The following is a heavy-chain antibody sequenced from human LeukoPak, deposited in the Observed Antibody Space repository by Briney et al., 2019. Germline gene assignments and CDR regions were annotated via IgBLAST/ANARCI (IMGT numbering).Heavy chain of an antibody. V-gene: IGHV4-34*01. J-gene: IGHJ4*02. CDR3: ARGRQRRIDY. D-gene: IGHD5-24*01. CDR1: GGSFSGYY. Sequence: PSETLSLTCAVYGGSFSGYYWSWIRQPPGKGLEWIGEINHSGSTNYNPSLTSRVTISVDTSKNQFSLKLSSVTAADTAVYYCARGRQRRIDYWGQGTLVTVSS. CDR2: INHSGST.